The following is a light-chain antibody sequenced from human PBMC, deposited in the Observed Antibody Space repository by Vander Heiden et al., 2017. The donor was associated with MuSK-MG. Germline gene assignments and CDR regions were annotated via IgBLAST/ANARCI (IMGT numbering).Light chain of an antibody. J-gene: IGKJ4*01. Sequence: IQMTQSPSSLSASVGDRVTITCQASQEISNYLNWYQQKPGKAPKLMIYDASNLETGVPSRFSGSGSGTDFTFTISSLQHEDIAKYYCQQYDNLLTFGGGTKVEIK. CDR2: DAS. V-gene: IGKV1-33*01. CDR3: QQYDNLLT. CDR1: QEISNY.